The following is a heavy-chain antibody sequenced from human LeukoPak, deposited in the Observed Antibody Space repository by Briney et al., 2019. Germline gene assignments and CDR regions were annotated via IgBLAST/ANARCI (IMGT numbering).Heavy chain of an antibody. Sequence: PGGSLRLSCAASGFTFSDYYMSWIRQAPGKGLEWVSYISSSGSTIYYADSVKGRFTISRDNAKNSLYLQMNSLRAEDTAVYYCARGRSQMPAAADAFDIWGQGTMVTVSS. CDR3: ARGRSQMPAAADAFDI. CDR2: ISSSGSTI. CDR1: GFTFSDYY. D-gene: IGHD2-2*01. J-gene: IGHJ3*02. V-gene: IGHV3-11*04.